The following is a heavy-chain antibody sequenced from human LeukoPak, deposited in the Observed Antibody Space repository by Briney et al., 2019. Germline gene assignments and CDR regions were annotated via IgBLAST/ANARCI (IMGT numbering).Heavy chain of an antibody. D-gene: IGHD3-3*01. Sequence: GGSLRLSCAASGFTFDDYAMHWVRQAPGKGLEWVSGISWNSGSIGYADSVKGRFTISRDNAKSSLYLQMNSLRAEDTALYYCAKGIFGVVITNNWFDPWGQGTLVTVSS. CDR2: ISWNSGSI. CDR1: GFTFDDYA. V-gene: IGHV3-9*01. CDR3: AKGIFGVVITNNWFDP. J-gene: IGHJ5*02.